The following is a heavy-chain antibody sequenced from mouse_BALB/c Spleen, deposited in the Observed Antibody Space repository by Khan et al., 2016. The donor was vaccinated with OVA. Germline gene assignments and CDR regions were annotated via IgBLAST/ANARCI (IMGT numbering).Heavy chain of an antibody. Sequence: EVQLQESGPGLVKPSQSLSLTCTVTGYSITSDYAWNWIRQFPGNKLEWMGYISYSGSTTYNPSLKSRISITRDTSKDQFFLQLKSVTSEDTATXCCACELGRSYAMDYWGQGTSVTVSS. CDR2: ISYSGST. V-gene: IGHV3-2*02. D-gene: IGHD4-1*01. CDR3: ACELGRSYAMDY. CDR1: GYSITSDYA. J-gene: IGHJ4*01.